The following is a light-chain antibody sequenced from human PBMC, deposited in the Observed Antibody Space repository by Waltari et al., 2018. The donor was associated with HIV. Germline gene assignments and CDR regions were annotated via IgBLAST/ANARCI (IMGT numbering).Light chain of an antibody. J-gene: IGLJ3*02. CDR2: DIS. Sequence: QSVLTQPPSTSAAPGQRVTISCPGATPSSQFPSFYWYQQLPGAAPKLLIYDISHRPSGVPDRFSGSKSGASASLAITSLRSEDEGLYYCATWSAVLRAWVFGGGTKLTVL. V-gene: IGLV1-47*01. CDR3: ATWSAVLRAWV. CDR1: TPSSQFPS.